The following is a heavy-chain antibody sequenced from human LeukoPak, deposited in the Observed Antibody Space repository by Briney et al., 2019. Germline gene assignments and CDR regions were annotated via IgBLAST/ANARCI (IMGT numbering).Heavy chain of an antibody. J-gene: IGHJ4*02. D-gene: IGHD6-19*01. CDR3: ARAGGAVAGTADY. Sequence: SQTLSLTCAVSGGSISSGGYSWSWLRQPPGKGLEWIGYIYHSGSTYYNPSLKSRVTISVDRSKTQYSLKLSSVTAADTAVYYCARAGGAVAGTADYWGQGTLVTVSS. CDR2: IYHSGST. V-gene: IGHV4-30-2*01. CDR1: GGSISSGGYS.